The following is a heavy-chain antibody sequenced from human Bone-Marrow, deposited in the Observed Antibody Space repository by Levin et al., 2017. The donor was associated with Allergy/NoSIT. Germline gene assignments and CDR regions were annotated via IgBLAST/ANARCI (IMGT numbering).Heavy chain of an antibody. CDR1: GFTFSSFD. CDR3: ARRAAGTYYNGMDV. CDR2: INGGGGTT. J-gene: IGHJ6*02. Sequence: LSLTCAASGFTFSSFDMSWVRQAPGKGLEWVSHINGGGGTTHYAGSVTGRFTISRDNSKNTLYLQINSLRAEDTATYYCARRAAGTYYNGMDVWGQGTTVTVSS. D-gene: IGHD6-13*01. V-gene: IGHV3-23*01.